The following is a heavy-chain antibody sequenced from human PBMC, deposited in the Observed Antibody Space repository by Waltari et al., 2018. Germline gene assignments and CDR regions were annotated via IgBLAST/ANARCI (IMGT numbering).Heavy chain of an antibody. CDR2: ISGSGGST. CDR3: AKDRYCSGGSCHSWFDP. CDR1: GFTFSSYA. D-gene: IGHD2-15*01. V-gene: IGHV3-23*01. Sequence: EVQLLESGGGLVQPGGSLRLSCAASGFTFSSYAMSWVRQAPGRGLDWVSAISGSGGSTYSADSVKGLFTISRDNAKNTLYLQMNSLRAEDTAVYYGAKDRYCSGGSCHSWFDPWGQGTLVTVSS. J-gene: IGHJ5*02.